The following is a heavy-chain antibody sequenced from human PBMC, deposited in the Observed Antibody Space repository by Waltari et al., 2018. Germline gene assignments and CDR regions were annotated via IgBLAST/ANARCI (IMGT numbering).Heavy chain of an antibody. CDR1: GGSISSYY. J-gene: IGHJ3*02. D-gene: IGHD3-22*01. V-gene: IGHV4-59*01. Sequence: QVQLQESGPGLVKPSETLSLTCTVSGGSISSYYWSWIRQPPGKGLEWIGYIYYSGSTNYNPAPKSRVTISVDTSKNQFSLKLSSVTAADTAVYYCARVESYYYDSSGYYSDAFDIWGQGTMVTVSS. CDR2: IYYSGST. CDR3: ARVESYYYDSSGYYSDAFDI.